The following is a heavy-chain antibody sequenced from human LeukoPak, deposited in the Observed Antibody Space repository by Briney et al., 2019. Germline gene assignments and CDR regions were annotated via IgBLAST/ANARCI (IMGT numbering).Heavy chain of an antibody. D-gene: IGHD3-22*01. Sequence: GGSLTLSCAASGFTFSSYGMHWVRQAPGKGLDWVAVISYDGSNKYYADSVQGRFTISRDNSKNTVYLQMNSLRAEDTAVYYCAGDSSGYPADYWGQGTLVTVSS. CDR3: AGDSSGYPADY. CDR2: ISYDGSNK. V-gene: IGHV3-30*03. CDR1: GFTFSSYG. J-gene: IGHJ4*02.